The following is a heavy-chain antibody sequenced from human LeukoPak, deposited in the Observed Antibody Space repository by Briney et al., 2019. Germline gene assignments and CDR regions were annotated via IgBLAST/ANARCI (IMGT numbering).Heavy chain of an antibody. D-gene: IGHD3-3*01. CDR2: IYHNGSP. CDR1: GYSISSGYY. V-gene: IGHV4-38-2*02. J-gene: IGHJ4*02. Sequence: PSETLSLTCTVSGYSISSGYYWGWIRQPPGKGLEWIGNIYHNGSPDYNPSLKSRVTISVDTSKNQFSLKLSSVTAADTAVYYCATDFWSGTNIIDYWGQGTLVTVSS. CDR3: ATDFWSGTNIIDY.